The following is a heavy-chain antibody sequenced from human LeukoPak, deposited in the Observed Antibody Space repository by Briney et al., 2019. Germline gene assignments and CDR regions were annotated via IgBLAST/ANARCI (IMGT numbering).Heavy chain of an antibody. V-gene: IGHV3-21*05. Sequence: GGSLRLSCAASGFTFSSYAMHWIRQAPGKGLEWVSYISTAGTYRIYADSVKGRFTISRDNAKNLLYLQMNSLRAEDTAVYYCASHGGHTYFDYWGQGTLVTVSS. CDR3: ASHGGHTYFDY. CDR2: ISTAGTYR. CDR1: GFTFSSYA. D-gene: IGHD3-16*01. J-gene: IGHJ4*02.